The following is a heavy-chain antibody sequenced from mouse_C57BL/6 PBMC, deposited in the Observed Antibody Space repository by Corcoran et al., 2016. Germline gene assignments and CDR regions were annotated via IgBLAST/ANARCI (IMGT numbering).Heavy chain of an antibody. CDR1: GYTFTTYG. V-gene: IGHV9-3*01. Sequence: QIQLVQSGPELKKPGETVKISCKASGYTFTTYGMSWVKQAPGKGLKWMGWINTYSGVPTYADDFKGRFAFSLETSASTAYLQINNLKNEDTATYFCARRGLPFDYWGQGTTLTVSS. D-gene: IGHD2-2*01. CDR2: INTYSGVP. CDR3: ARRGLPFDY. J-gene: IGHJ2*01.